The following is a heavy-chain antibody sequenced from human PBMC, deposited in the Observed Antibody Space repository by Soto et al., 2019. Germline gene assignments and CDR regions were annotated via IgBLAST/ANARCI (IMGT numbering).Heavy chain of an antibody. V-gene: IGHV1-3*01. CDR3: ARDTAPSYV. CDR1: GYTFTSYA. Sequence: QVQLVQSGAEVKKPGASVKVSCKASGYTFTSYAMHWVRQAPGQRREWMGWINAGNGNTKSSQKFQGRVTITRDTSASTAYMELSSLRSEDTAVYYCARDTAPSYVWGQGTTVTVSS. J-gene: IGHJ6*02. D-gene: IGHD4-17*01. CDR2: INAGNGNT.